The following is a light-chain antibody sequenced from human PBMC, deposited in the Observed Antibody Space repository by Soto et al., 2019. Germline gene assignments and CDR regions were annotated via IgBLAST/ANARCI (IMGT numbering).Light chain of an antibody. Sequence: QSALTRPPSVSGSPGQSVAISCTGTSSDVGTYNRVSWYQQPPGTAPRLMIYDVSNRPSGVPDRFSGSKSGNTASLTISGLQAEDEADSYCSSYTSSSTYVFGTGTKVTVL. CDR1: SSDVGTYNR. CDR3: SSYTSSSTYV. CDR2: DVS. V-gene: IGLV2-18*02. J-gene: IGLJ1*01.